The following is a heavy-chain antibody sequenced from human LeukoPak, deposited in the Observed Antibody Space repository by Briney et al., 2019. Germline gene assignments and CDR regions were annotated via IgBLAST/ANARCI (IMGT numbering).Heavy chain of an antibody. J-gene: IGHJ4*02. D-gene: IGHD4-23*01. V-gene: IGHV3-48*04. CDR2: TSRSGSTI. CDR3: ARDVTTVVTSGGGFDY. CDR1: AFIYSSYS. Sequence: GGSLRLSCAASAFIYSSYSMNWVRQAPGKGLEWVAYTSRSGSTIYYADSVKGRFTISRDNAKNSLYLQMNSLRAEDTAVYYCARDVTTVVTSGGGFDYWGQGTLVTVSS.